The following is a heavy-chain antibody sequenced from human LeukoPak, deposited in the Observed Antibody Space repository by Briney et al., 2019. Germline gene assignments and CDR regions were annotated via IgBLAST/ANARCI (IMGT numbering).Heavy chain of an antibody. D-gene: IGHD5-12*01. CDR2: LHANGDEK. CDR3: ARGGYSFDY. J-gene: IGHJ4*02. CDR1: GFSLSGYW. V-gene: IGHV3-7*01. Sequence: GGSLRLSCAASGFSLSGYWMSWVRQAPGKGLEWVARLHANGDEKNFVGSVQGRFTVSRDNAKNSLYLQMNSLRVEDTAVYYCARGGYSFDYLGQGTLVTVSS.